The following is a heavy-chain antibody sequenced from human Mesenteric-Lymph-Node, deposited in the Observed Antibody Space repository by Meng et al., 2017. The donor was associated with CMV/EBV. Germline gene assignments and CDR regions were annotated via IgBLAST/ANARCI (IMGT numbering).Heavy chain of an antibody. Sequence: VLLPQGGAGLVKPSVTLSVTCAVYGGSFSGYYWNWIRQSPEKGLEWIGEINHSGSTTYNPSFTSRIIISVDTSTNQISLNMSSVTAADTAVYYCARGSSYDILTGYFDYWGQGALVTVSS. CDR3: ARGSSYDILTGYFDY. V-gene: IGHV4-34*01. CDR2: INHSGST. D-gene: IGHD3-9*01. J-gene: IGHJ4*02. CDR1: GGSFSGYY.